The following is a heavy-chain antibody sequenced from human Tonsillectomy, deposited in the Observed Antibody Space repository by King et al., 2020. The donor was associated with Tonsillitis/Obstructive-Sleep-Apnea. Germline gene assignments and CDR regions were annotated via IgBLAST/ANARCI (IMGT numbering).Heavy chain of an antibody. CDR1: GYTLTGYY. CDR2: INPNSGGT. CDR3: ARDLGFCGGGRCDTYWYFDL. J-gene: IGHJ2*01. D-gene: IGHD2-15*01. V-gene: IGHV1-2*06. Sequence: VQLVESGAEVKKPGASVKVSCKASGYTLTGYYIHWVRQAPGQGLEWMGRINPNSGGTNYAQNFQGRVTMTLDTSITTGFMEISRLTSDDTAICYCARDLGFCGGGRCDTYWYFDLWGRGTLVTVSS.